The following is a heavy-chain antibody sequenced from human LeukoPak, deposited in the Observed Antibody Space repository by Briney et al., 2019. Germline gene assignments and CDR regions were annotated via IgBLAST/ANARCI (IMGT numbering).Heavy chain of an antibody. CDR2: INNGGST. Sequence: SETLSLTCAVDAGSFSGFYWSWIRQPPGKVLEWIGEINNGGSTNYNPSLKSRVTISVGTSKNQFSLELSAVTAADTAVYYCARQFCTRYDCYGMDVWGQGTTVTVSS. J-gene: IGHJ6*02. V-gene: IGHV4-34*01. CDR1: AGSFSGFY. CDR3: ARQFCTRYDCYGMDV. D-gene: IGHD2-2*01.